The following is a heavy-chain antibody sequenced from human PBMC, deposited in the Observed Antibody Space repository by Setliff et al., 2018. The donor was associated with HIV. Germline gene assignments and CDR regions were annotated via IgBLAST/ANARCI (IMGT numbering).Heavy chain of an antibody. J-gene: IGHJ4*02. D-gene: IGHD4-17*01. V-gene: IGHV3-23*01. Sequence: GGSLRLSCAASGFTFSSYAMSWVRQAPGKGLEWVSVISGSGGSTYYADSVKGRFTISRDNAENSLYLRMNSLRAEDTAVYYCARTYYGGNYWGQGALVTVSS. CDR3: ARTYYGGNY. CDR1: GFTFSSYA. CDR2: ISGSGGST.